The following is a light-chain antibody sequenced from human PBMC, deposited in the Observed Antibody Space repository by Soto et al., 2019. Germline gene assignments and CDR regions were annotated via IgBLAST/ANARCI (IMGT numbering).Light chain of an antibody. V-gene: IGKV1-5*01. Sequence: DIQMTQSPSTLSASVGDKVTITCRTSQSPGNWLAWYQHRPGKAPRLLIYDVSTVANGVPSRFRPRGSAIEFSPTISELPTSDFATYYCQQYIRTSPWVFGQGNMVEFK. CDR1: QSPGNW. CDR3: QQYIRTSPWV. CDR2: DVS. J-gene: IGKJ2*01.